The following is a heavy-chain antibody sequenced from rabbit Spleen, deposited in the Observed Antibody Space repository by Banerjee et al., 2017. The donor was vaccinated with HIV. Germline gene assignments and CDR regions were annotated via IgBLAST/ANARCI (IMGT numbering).Heavy chain of an antibody. CDR3: ARDTSSSFSSYGMDL. CDR1: GIDFSSGYD. J-gene: IGHJ6*01. Sequence: QEQLVESGGDLVKPGASLTLTCKASGIDFSSGYDMCWVRQAPGKGLEWIACIYSGSTGSTYYASWAKGRFTISKTSSTVDLKMTSLTAADTATYFCARDTSSSFSSYGMDLWGPGTLVTVS. D-gene: IGHD1-1*01. CDR2: IYSGSTGST. V-gene: IGHV1S45*01.